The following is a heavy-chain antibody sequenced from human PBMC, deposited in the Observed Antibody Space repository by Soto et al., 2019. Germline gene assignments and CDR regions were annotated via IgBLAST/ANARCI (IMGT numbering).Heavy chain of an antibody. CDR1: GFSLSTSGVG. CDR3: AHRLMATMAIDY. CDR2: IYWDDDK. V-gene: IGHV2-5*02. D-gene: IGHD3-10*01. Sequence: QITLKESGPTLVKPTQTLTLTCTFSGFSLSTSGVGVGWIRQPPGKALEWLALIYWDDDKRYSPSLKGRLTITKDTSKNQVVLTMTNMDPVDTATYYCAHRLMATMAIDYWGQGTLVTVSS. J-gene: IGHJ4*02.